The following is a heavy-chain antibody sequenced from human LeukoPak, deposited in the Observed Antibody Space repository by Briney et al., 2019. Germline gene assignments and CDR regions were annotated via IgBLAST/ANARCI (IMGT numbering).Heavy chain of an antibody. J-gene: IGHJ4*02. CDR2: ISLTGLT. CDR1: GGSISNTNW. CDR3: VSPRGFSYGYFDY. Sequence: SETLSLTCGVSGGSISNTNWWSWVRQPPGQGLEWIGEISLTGLTHYNPSLESRVTISADTSKNQFSLTLGSVSATDTAVYYCVSPRGFSYGYFDYWGQGTLVTVSS. D-gene: IGHD5-18*01. V-gene: IGHV4-4*02.